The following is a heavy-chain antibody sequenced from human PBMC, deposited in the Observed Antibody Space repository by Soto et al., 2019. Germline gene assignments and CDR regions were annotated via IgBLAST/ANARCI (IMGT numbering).Heavy chain of an antibody. V-gene: IGHV4-4*02. CDR2: IHHSGST. J-gene: IGHJ4*02. D-gene: IGHD5-12*01. CDR1: GDSIRSTNW. CDR3: AAGGGLPRYY. Sequence: SETLSLTCAVSGDSIRSTNWWSWVRQSPGKGLEWIGEIHHSGSTYYNPSLKSRVTISVDRSKNQFSLKLSSVTAADTAVYYCAAGGGLPRYYWGQGTLVTVSS.